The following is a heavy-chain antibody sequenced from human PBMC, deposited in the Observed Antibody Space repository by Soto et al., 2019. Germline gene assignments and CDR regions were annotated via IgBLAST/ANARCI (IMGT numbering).Heavy chain of an antibody. CDR3: ARVSYYYDSSGYYDGCHGWYFDY. CDR1: GYTFTSYA. Sequence: ASVRASCKATGYTFTSYAMHWVRQAPGKRLEWMGWINAGNGNTKYSQKFQGRVTITRDPSASTAYMELSSVRSEDRAVYYCARVSYYYDSSGYYDGCHGWYFDYWGQGTLVTVSS. D-gene: IGHD3-22*01. V-gene: IGHV1-3*01. CDR2: INAGNGNT. J-gene: IGHJ4*02.